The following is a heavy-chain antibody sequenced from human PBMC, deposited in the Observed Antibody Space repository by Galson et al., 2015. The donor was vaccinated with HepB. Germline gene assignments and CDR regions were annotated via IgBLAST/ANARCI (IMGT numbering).Heavy chain of an antibody. CDR1: GYSFTNYW. CDR2: IYPGDSDT. V-gene: IGHV5-51*01. CDR3: ARRATLPGKPLEWLRGPGAFDI. J-gene: IGHJ3*02. Sequence: QSGAEVKKPGESLKISCKGSGYSFTNYWIGWVRQKAGKGLEWMGIIYPGDSDTRYSPSFQGQVTISADKSISTAYLQWSSLKASDTAMYYCARRATLPGKPLEWLRGPGAFDIWGQGTMVTVSS. D-gene: IGHD3-3*01.